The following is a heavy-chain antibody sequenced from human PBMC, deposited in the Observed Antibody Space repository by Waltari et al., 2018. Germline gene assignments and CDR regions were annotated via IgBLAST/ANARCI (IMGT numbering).Heavy chain of an antibody. D-gene: IGHD2-2*01. CDR1: GGSVSTTSYS. J-gene: IGHJ6*02. Sequence: QLQLQESGPGLVKPSETLSLTCTVSGGSVSTTSYSWAWVRQSPGKGLEWIGTFYYPGNIYYNPSLTSRVTISVDSPQNPLSLRLSSVTAADTAVYYCARLSGYCDDTGCYGHYAMDVWGQGTTVTVSS. CDR3: ARLSGYCDDTGCYGHYAMDV. CDR2: FYYPGNI. V-gene: IGHV4-39*02.